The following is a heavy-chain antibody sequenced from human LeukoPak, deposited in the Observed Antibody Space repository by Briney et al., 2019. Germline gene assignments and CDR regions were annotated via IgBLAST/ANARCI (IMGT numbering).Heavy chain of an antibody. Sequence: SETLSLTCTVSGYSISSGHYWGWIRPPPGKGLEWIGSIYHSGSTYYNPSLKSRVTISVDTSKNQFSLKLSSVTAADTAVYYCARDATTMGNYFTYWGQRTLVTVSS. CDR3: ARDATTMGNYFTY. CDR2: IYHSGST. V-gene: IGHV4-38-2*02. CDR1: GYSISSGHY. J-gene: IGHJ4*02. D-gene: IGHD5-12*01.